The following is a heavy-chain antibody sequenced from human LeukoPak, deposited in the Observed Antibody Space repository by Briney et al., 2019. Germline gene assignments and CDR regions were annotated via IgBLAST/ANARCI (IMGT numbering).Heavy chain of an antibody. J-gene: IGHJ4*02. CDR1: GGSISSSSYY. CDR3: ARRVDGSGPHDH. D-gene: IGHD3-10*01. CDR2: IYYSGST. Sequence: SETLPLTCTVSGGSISSSSYYWGWIRQPPGKGLEWIGSIYYSGSTYYNPSLKSRVTISVDTSKNQCSLKLSSVTAADTAVYYCARRVDGSGPHDHWGQGTLVTVSS. V-gene: IGHV4-39*01.